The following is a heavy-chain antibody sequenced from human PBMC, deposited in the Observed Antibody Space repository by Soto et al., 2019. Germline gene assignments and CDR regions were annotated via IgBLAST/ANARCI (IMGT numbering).Heavy chain of an antibody. D-gene: IGHD1-26*01. Sequence: QVQLQESGPGLVKPSETLSLTCTVSGGSISSYYWSWIRQPPGKGLEYIGYNYYSGSTNYNPSLKSRVTISVDTSKKQFSLKLSSVTAADTAVYYCARSLYSGSYTNWFDPWGQGTLVTVSS. V-gene: IGHV4-59*01. CDR3: ARSLYSGSYTNWFDP. J-gene: IGHJ5*02. CDR1: GGSISSYY. CDR2: NYYSGST.